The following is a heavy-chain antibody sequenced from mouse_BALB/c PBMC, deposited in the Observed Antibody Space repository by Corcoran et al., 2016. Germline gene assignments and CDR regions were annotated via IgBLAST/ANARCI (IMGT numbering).Heavy chain of an antibody. Sequence: QVQLQQSGAELMKPGASVKISCKATGYTFSSYWIEWVKQRPGHGLEWIGEILPGSGSTNYNEKFKGKATFTAVTSSNTAYMQLSSLTSEDSAVYYCARAEGRRFAYWGQGTLVTVSA. CDR1: GYTFSSYW. CDR2: ILPGSGST. V-gene: IGHV1-9*01. CDR3: ARAEGRRFAY. D-gene: IGHD3-3*01. J-gene: IGHJ3*01.